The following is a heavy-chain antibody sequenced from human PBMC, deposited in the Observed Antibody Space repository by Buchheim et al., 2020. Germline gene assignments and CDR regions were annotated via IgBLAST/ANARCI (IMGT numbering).Heavy chain of an antibody. CDR3: ATRAVAGGGMDV. Sequence: EEQLVQSGGGLVKPGGSLRLSCAGSGFTSKNISLTWVRQAPGKGLEWVASIRKTPSYIHYADGVKGRFTVARDTADNSLYLQMNSLKSDDSGIYFCATRAVAGGGMDVWGQGTAFTVSS. J-gene: IGHJ6*02. V-gene: IGHV3-21*01. D-gene: IGHD6-19*01. CDR2: IRKTPSYI. CDR1: GFTSKNIS.